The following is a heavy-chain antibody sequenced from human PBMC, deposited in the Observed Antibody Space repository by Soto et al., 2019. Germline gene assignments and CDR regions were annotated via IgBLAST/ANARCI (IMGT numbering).Heavy chain of an antibody. J-gene: IGHJ4*02. CDR3: ASPLRWSGYYIAFDY. CDR2: IIPIFDTI. CDR1: GATFSSFA. D-gene: IGHD3-3*01. Sequence: QVQLLQSGAEVKKPGSSVKVSCKASGATFSSFALSWVRQAPGQGLEWMGVIIPIFDTINYAQKFQGRVTITADESTGTAYMELSSLTSEDTAVYYCASPLRWSGYYIAFDYWGQGTLVIVSS. V-gene: IGHV1-69*01.